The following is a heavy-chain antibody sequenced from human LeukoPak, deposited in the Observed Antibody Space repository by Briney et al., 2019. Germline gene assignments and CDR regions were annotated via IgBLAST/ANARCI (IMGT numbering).Heavy chain of an antibody. V-gene: IGHV3-21*01. J-gene: IGHJ4*02. CDR1: GFTFSSYS. CDR2: ISSSNSYI. D-gene: IGHD6-19*01. CDR3: ARVGQWLVQTFDY. Sequence: AGGSLRLSCAASGFTFSSYSINWVRQAPGKGLEWVSSISSSNSYIYYADSVKGRFTISRDNAKNTVYLQMNSLRAEDTAVYYCARVGQWLVQTFDYWGQGILVTVSS.